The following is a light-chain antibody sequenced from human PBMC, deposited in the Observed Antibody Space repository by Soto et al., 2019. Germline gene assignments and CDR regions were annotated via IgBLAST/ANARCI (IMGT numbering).Light chain of an antibody. CDR3: QSYDSSLSGYVV. V-gene: IGLV1-40*01. Sequence: QSVLTQPPSVSGAPGQRVTISCTGSSSKIEAGYDVHWYQQLPGTAPKLLIYGNSNRPSGVPDRFSGSKSGTSASLAITGLQAEDEADYYCQSYDSSLSGYVVFGGGTKVTVL. CDR2: GNS. J-gene: IGLJ2*01. CDR1: SSKIEAGYD.